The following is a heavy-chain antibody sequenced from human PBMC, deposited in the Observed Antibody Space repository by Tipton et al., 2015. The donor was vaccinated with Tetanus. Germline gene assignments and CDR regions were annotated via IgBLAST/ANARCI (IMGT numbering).Heavy chain of an antibody. CDR1: GGSISSSSYY. Sequence: LRLSCTVSGGSISSSSYYWGWIRQPPGKGLEWIGSIYYSGSTYYNPSLKSRVTISVDTPKNQFSLKRSSVTAADTAVYYCAGVTTVGNWFDPWGQGTLVTVSS. V-gene: IGHV4-39*01. CDR3: AGVTTVGNWFDP. J-gene: IGHJ5*02. CDR2: IYYSGST. D-gene: IGHD4-23*01.